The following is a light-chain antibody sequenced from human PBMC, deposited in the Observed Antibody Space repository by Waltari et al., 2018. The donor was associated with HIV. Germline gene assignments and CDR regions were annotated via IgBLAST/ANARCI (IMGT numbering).Light chain of an antibody. CDR3: CSYVTTGTWV. J-gene: IGLJ3*02. CDR1: SSDIGNYDL. Sequence: QSALTQPASVSASPGQSITISCTGTSSDIGNYDLVSWYQQRPGKAPKLMSYEVNKGPSGVSNRFSGSKSGITASLTISGLQAEDEADYYCCSYVTTGTWVFGGGTKLTVL. CDR2: EVN. V-gene: IGLV2-23*02.